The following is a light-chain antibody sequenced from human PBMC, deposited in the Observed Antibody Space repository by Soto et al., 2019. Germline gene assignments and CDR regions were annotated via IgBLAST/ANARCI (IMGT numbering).Light chain of an antibody. CDR2: GVS. Sequence: ESVLPQSPGTLSLSPGERATLSCRSSQSLSGNYLAWYQQKPGQAPRLLICGVSSRATGIPDRFSGSGSGTVFTLTINRLEPEDFAVYYCHHYGSSPYPCGLGTKLEIK. CDR3: HHYGSSPYP. J-gene: IGKJ2*01. CDR1: QSLSGNY. V-gene: IGKV3-20*01.